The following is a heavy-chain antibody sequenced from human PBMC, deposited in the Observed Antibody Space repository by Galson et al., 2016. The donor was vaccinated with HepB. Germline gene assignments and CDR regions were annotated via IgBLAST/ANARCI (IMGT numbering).Heavy chain of an antibody. CDR1: GFTFIGYA. D-gene: IGHD5-24*01. CDR3: ARRGEGYSLFDY. J-gene: IGHJ4*02. CDR2: ISFDGSNN. Sequence: SLRLSCAASGFTFIGYAMHWVRQAPGKGLEWVAVISFDGSNNFYADSVKGRFTISRDNSKNTLYLQMNSLRAEDTAVYYCARRGEGYSLFDYWGQGTLVTVSS. V-gene: IGHV3-30-3*01.